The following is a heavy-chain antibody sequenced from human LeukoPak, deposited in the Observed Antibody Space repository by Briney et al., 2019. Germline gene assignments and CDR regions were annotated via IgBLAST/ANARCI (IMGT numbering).Heavy chain of an antibody. CDR2: ISSSGNII. Sequence: HPGGSLRLSCAASGFTFSSYNMNWVRQAPGKGLEWISFISSSGNIIYNADSVEGRFTISRDNAQKSLFLQMNNLRAEDTAMYYCVREAVGARRDFDFWGQGTLVTVSS. CDR3: VREAVGARRDFDF. J-gene: IGHJ4*02. V-gene: IGHV3-48*04. D-gene: IGHD1-26*01. CDR1: GFTFSSYN.